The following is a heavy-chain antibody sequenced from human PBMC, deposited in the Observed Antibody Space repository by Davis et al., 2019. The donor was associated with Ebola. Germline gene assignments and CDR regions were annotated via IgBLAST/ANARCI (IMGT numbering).Heavy chain of an antibody. CDR2: IYPGDSDT. J-gene: IGHJ4*02. CDR3: ARGYSGYDWRRFDY. Sequence: GGSLRLSCKGSGYSFTSYWIGWVRQMPGKGLEWMGIIYPGDSDTRYSPSFQGQVTISADKSISTAYLQWSSLKASDPAMYYCARGYSGYDWRRFDYWGQGTLVTVSS. V-gene: IGHV5-51*01. CDR1: GYSFTSYW. D-gene: IGHD5-12*01.